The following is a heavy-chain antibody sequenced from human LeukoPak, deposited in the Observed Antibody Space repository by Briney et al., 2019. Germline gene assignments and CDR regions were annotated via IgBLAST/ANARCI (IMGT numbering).Heavy chain of an antibody. D-gene: IGHD5-24*01. CDR3: ARIRDGYNDAYDI. CDR2: IKPGGDNT. J-gene: IGHJ3*02. Sequence: ASVKVSCKASGYTLTGYYMHWVRQAPGQGLEWMGLIKPGGDNTNYAQNFQGRVTMTSDTPASTVYMELSSLRSEDTAIYYCARIRDGYNDAYDIWGQGTVVTVPS. CDR1: GYTLTGYY. V-gene: IGHV1-46*01.